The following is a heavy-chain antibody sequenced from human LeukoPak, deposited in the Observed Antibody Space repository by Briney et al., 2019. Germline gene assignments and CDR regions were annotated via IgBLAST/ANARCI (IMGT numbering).Heavy chain of an antibody. CDR3: ARDENYGIFFNVDY. D-gene: IGHD4-17*01. CDR1: GYTFTSYG. V-gene: IGHV1-18*03. Sequence: VASVKVSCKASGYTFTSYGISWVRQAPGQGLEWMGWVSAYNGDTNYAQKVQGRVTMTADTSSSTAYMELRSLRLDDMAVYYCARDENYGIFFNVDYWGQGTLVTVSS. CDR2: VSAYNGDT. J-gene: IGHJ4*02.